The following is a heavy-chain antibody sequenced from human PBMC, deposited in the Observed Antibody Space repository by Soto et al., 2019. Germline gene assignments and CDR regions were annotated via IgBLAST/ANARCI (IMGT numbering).Heavy chain of an antibody. CDR1: TFTFDDSA. V-gene: IGHV3-9*01. CDR3: AKDISPTLGYCRSGNCYPSPYFDQ. CDR2: ISWNSGSI. D-gene: IGHD2-15*01. Sequence: EVQLVESGGGLVQPGRSLRLSCSASTFTFDDSAMHWVRQAPGKGLEWVSGISWNSGSIGYADSVEGRFTISRDNAKNSLFLQMNSLRAEDTALYYCAKDISPTLGYCRSGNCYPSPYFDQWGQGTLVTVSS. J-gene: IGHJ4*02.